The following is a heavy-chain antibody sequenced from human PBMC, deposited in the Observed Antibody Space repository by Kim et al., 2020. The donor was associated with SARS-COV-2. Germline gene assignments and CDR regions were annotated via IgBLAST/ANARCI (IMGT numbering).Heavy chain of an antibody. J-gene: IGHJ6*02. V-gene: IGHV6-1*01. CDR2: N. D-gene: IGHD3-9*01. CDR3: ARRRSRGDTDV. Sequence: NEYAVAVKSRVTINPDTAKSQFSLQLTSVSPEDTAVYYCARRRSRGDTDVWGQGTTVTVTS.